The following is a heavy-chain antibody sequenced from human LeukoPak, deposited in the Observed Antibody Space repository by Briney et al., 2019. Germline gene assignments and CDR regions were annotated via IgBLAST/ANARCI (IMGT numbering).Heavy chain of an antibody. CDR3: VRDTVVVDATLYYYMDV. CDR1: GYTFTSYD. CDR2: MNPNSGNT. J-gene: IGHJ6*03. V-gene: IGHV1-8*01. D-gene: IGHD2-15*01. Sequence: ASVKVSCKASGYTFTSYDINWVRQATGQGLEWMGWMNPNSGNTGYAQKFQGRVTMTRNTSISTAYMELSSLRSEDTAVYYCVRDTVVVDATLYYYMDVWGTGTTVTVSS.